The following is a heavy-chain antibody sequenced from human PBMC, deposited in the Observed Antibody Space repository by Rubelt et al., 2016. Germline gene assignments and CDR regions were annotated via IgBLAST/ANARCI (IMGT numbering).Heavy chain of an antibody. V-gene: IGHV7-4-1*02. Sequence: QVQLVQSGAEVKEPGASVKVSCKASGYTFTSYAMNWVRQAPGQGLEWMGWINTNTGNQRLPPGFQGRFVVSLDTAVRTAYLQISSLKAEDTAVYYCAREGSSGWRGWGQGTLVTVSS. D-gene: IGHD6-19*01. J-gene: IGHJ4*02. CDR1: GYTFTSYA. CDR3: AREGSSGWRG. CDR2: INTNTGNQ.